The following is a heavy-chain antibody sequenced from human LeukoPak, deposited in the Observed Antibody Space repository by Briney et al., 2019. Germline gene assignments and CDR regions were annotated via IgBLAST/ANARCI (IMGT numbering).Heavy chain of an antibody. CDR1: GFTFSSYG. V-gene: IGHV3-33*06. D-gene: IGHD4-23*01. CDR3: AKDYYYGGNWGAFDI. CDR2: IWYDGSNR. J-gene: IGHJ3*02. Sequence: GGSLSLSCGASGFTFSSYGMHWVRQAPGKGQEWVAVIWYDGSNRYYADSVKGRFTISRDNSKNTLYLQMNSLRAEDTAVYYCAKDYYYGGNWGAFDIWGQGTMVTVSS.